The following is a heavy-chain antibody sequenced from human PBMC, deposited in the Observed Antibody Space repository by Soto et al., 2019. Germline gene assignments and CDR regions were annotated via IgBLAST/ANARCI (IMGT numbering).Heavy chain of an antibody. J-gene: IGHJ4*02. V-gene: IGHV6-1*01. Sequence: SQTLSLTCDISGDSVSSHSAAWHWIRQSASRGLEWLGRTYYRSKWYSDYAISVKSRMTLSTDTSKNQVSLRADDTAVYYCAKDSYGGYEAYYFDYWGQGTLVTVSS. CDR2: TYYRSKWYS. CDR3: AKDSYGGYEAYYFDY. CDR1: GDSVSSHSAA. D-gene: IGHD4-17*01.